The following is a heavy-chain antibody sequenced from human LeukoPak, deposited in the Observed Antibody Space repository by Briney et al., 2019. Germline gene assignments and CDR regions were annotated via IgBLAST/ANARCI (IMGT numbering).Heavy chain of an antibody. CDR1: GYTFTGYY. CDR3: ARDFGPEYYGSGSKTDDY. D-gene: IGHD3-10*01. J-gene: IGHJ4*02. V-gene: IGHV1-2*02. Sequence: ASVKVSCKASGYTFTGYYMHWVRQAPGQGLEWMGWINPNSGGTNYAQKFQGRVTMTRDTSISTAYMELSRLRSDDTAVYYCARDFGPEYYGSGSKTDDYWAREPWSPSPQ. CDR2: INPNSGGT.